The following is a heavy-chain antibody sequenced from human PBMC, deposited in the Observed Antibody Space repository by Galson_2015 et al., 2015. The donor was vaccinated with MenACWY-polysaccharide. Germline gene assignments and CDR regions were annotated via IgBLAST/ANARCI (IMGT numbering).Heavy chain of an antibody. V-gene: IGHV1-69*13. CDR3: ARSSPIYSSGWFYYDS. D-gene: IGHD6-13*01. CDR2: LIPIIGTP. J-gene: IGHJ4*02. CDR1: GGTFSTYA. Sequence: SVKVSCKASGGTFSTYAISWMRQAPGEGLEWLGGLIPIIGTPNYAQNFQGRVTITAGESTRTAHMELSSLRSEDTAVYYCARSSPIYSSGWFYYDSWGQGTLVTVSS.